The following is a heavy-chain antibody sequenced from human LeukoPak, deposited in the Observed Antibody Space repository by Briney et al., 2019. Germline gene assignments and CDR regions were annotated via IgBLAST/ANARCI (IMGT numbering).Heavy chain of an antibody. CDR3: ARSYSNHLFGMDV. CDR1: GFTVSSYY. J-gene: IGHJ6*02. V-gene: IGHV3-66*01. D-gene: IGHD4-11*01. Sequence: TGGSMSFSCAASGFTVSSYYMTWVRQAPGKGLEWVSVMYSGGSTYYADSVKGRVAISRDNSQNTVFLQMNSVRVEDTAVYYCARSYSNHLFGMDVWGQGTAVTVSS. CDR2: MYSGGST.